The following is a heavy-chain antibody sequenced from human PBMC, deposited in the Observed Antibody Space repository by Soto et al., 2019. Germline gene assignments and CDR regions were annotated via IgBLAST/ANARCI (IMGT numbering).Heavy chain of an antibody. V-gene: IGHV3-30*18. Sequence: PGGSLRLSCVGSGFVFMNYGIHWWGHSPGGGLEWVAAISYQGTDQYYADSVKGRFEVSRDDSANTLSLQMNNLKVEDTAVYYCAKDLIVPGPLAGMDAWGQGTTVTVSS. CDR3: AKDLIVPGPLAGMDA. CDR2: ISYQGTDQ. D-gene: IGHD1-26*01. J-gene: IGHJ6*02. CDR1: GFVFMNYG.